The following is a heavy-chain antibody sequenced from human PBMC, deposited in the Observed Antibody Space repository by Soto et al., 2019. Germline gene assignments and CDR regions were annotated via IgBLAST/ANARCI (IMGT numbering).Heavy chain of an antibody. J-gene: IGHJ4*02. D-gene: IGHD3-16*01. CDR3: AKGFGNHWAFYY. CDR2: ISNDGSNK. CDR1: GFSFSTYG. V-gene: IGHV3-30*18. Sequence: QVHLVESGGGVVQPGRSLRLSCAASGFSFSTYGMHWVRQAPGKGLEWVAFISNDGSNKYYADSVKGRFTISRDNSKNTLYLQMNRLRAADTALYYCAKGFGNHWAFYYLGQGTLVTVSS.